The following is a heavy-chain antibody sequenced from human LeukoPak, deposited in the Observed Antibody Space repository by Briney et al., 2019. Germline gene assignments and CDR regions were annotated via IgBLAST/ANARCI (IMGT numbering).Heavy chain of an antibody. V-gene: IGHV3-7*01. D-gene: IGHD6-13*01. CDR1: GFTFSSYA. CDR3: ARGRGNSSSWYWDY. CDR2: IKQDGSEK. Sequence: PGGSLRLSCAASGFTFSSYAMSWVRQAPGRWLEWVANIKQDGSEKYYVDSAKGRFTISRDNGKKSLYLQMNSLRVEDTAVYYCARGRGNSSSWYWDYWGQGTLVTVSS. J-gene: IGHJ4*02.